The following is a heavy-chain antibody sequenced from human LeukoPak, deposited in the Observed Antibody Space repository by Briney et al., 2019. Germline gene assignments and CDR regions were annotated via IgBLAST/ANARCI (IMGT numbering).Heavy chain of an antibody. CDR3: ARQEYYYGSGSYYNWFDP. CDR1: GYSFTSYW. V-gene: IGHV5-51*01. CDR2: IYPGDSDT. J-gene: IGHJ5*02. Sequence: LGESLKISCKGSGYSFTSYWIGWVRQMPGKGLEWMGIIYPGDSDTRYSPSFQGQVTISADKSISTTYLQWSSLKASDTAMYYCARQEYYYGSGSYYNWFDPWGQGTLVTVSS. D-gene: IGHD3-10*01.